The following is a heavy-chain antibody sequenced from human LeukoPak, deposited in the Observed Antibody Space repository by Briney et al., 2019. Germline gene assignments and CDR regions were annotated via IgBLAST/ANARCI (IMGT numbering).Heavy chain of an antibody. CDR3: AKRIGPKGSNYFYAMDV. D-gene: IGHD2-15*01. CDR1: GFTYSNYA. J-gene: IGHJ6*02. CDR2: ISASGGST. V-gene: IGHV3-23*01. Sequence: GGSLRLPCVDSGFTYSNYAINWVRKSPGKGVECVSAISASGGSTYYADSVEGRLTIIRDNSKNTLYLQLNSPRAEDTAVYYCAKRIGPKGSNYFYAMDVWGQGTTVTVSS.